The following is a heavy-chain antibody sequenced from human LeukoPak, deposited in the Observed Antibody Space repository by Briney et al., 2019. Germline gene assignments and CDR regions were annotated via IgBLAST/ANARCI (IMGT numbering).Heavy chain of an antibody. D-gene: IGHD1-26*01. J-gene: IGHJ3*02. CDR3: AREVGTPQAFDI. Sequence: GGSLRLSCAASGSYWMHWVRQAPGKGLEWVSYINSRSSTIYYADSVRGRFTISRDNAKNSLYLQMNSLKAEDTAIYYCAREVGTPQAFDIWGQGTMVTVSS. CDR1: GSYW. CDR2: INSRSSTI. V-gene: IGHV3-48*01.